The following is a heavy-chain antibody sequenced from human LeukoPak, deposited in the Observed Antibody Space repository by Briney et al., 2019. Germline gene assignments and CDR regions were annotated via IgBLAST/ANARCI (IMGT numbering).Heavy chain of an antibody. J-gene: IGHJ4*02. V-gene: IGHV3-74*01. CDR3: AKGSNLYSSGWYDGYYFDY. CDR1: GFTFSRYW. CDR2: INSDGSRT. Sequence: GGSLRLSCEASGFTFSRYWMHWVRQAPGKGLVWVPRINSDGSRTTYADSVGGRFTISRDNAKNTLYLQMNSLRAEDTAVYYCAKGSNLYSSGWYDGYYFDYWGQGTLVTVSS. D-gene: IGHD6-19*01.